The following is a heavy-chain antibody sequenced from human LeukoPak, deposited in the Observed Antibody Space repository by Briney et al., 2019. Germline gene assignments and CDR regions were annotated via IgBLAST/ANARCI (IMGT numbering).Heavy chain of an antibody. J-gene: IGHJ3*02. V-gene: IGHV3-23*01. CDR1: GFIFSSYT. CDR2: ISGSGGST. CDR3: AKVLEGLVGDAFDI. D-gene: IGHD6-19*01. Sequence: GGSLRLSCETSGFIFSSYTMNWVRQAPGKGLEWVSAISGSGGSTYYADSVKGRFTISRDNSKNTLYLQMNSLRAEDTAVYYCAKVLEGLVGDAFDIWGQGTMVTVSS.